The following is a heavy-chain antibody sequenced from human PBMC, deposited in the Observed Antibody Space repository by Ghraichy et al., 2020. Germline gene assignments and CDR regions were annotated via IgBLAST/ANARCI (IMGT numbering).Heavy chain of an antibody. CDR1: GGTFSSYA. CDR2: IIPIFGTA. CDR3: ARMAAAGPTDNV. D-gene: IGHD6-13*01. J-gene: IGHJ6*02. Sequence: SVKVSCKASGGTFSSYAISWVRQAPGQGLEWMGGIIPIFGTANYAQKFQGRVTITADESTSTAYMELSSLRSEDTAVYYCARMAAAGPTDNVWGQGTTVTVSS. V-gene: IGHV1-69*13.